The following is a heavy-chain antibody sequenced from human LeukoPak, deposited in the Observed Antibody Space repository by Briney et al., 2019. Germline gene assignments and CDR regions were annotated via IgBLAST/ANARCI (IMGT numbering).Heavy chain of an antibody. CDR1: GYTFTSYG. D-gene: IGHD2-15*01. J-gene: IGHJ4*02. CDR2: ISAYNGNT. Sequence: ASVKVSCKASGYTFTSYGISWVRQAPGQGLEWMGWISAYNGNTNYAQKLQDRVTMTTDTSTSTAYMELRSLRSDDTAVYYCTRNCSGGGVDYWGQGTLVTVSS. CDR3: TRNCSGGGVDY. V-gene: IGHV1-18*01.